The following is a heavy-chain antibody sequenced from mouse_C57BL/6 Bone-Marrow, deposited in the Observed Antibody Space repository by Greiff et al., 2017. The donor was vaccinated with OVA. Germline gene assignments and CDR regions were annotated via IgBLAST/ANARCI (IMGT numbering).Heavy chain of an antibody. CDR1: GYTFTSYG. CDR3: ARDSAGHAWFAY. V-gene: IGHV1-81*01. CDR2: IYPRSGNT. D-gene: IGHD4-1*01. J-gene: IGHJ3*01. Sequence: VQLQQSGAELARPGASVKLSCKASGYTFTSYGISWVKQRTGQGLEWIGEIYPRSGNTYYNEKFKGKATLTADKSSSTAYMALRSLTSEDSAVYFGARDSAGHAWFAYWGQGTLVTVSA.